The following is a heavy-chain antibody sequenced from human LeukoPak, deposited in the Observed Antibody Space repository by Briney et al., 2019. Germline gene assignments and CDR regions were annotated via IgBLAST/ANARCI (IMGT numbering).Heavy chain of an antibody. CDR3: AKNPPGLGDFDY. D-gene: IGHD3-10*01. J-gene: IGHJ4*02. CDR2: ISGRGNTI. Sequence: GGSLRLSCAASGFTFSSYNMNWVRQAPGKGLEWVSYISGRGNTIKYADSVKGRFTISRDNGKNSLYLHMSSLRAEDTAVYYCAKNPPGLGDFDYWGQGTQVTVSS. CDR1: GFTFSSYN. V-gene: IGHV3-48*04.